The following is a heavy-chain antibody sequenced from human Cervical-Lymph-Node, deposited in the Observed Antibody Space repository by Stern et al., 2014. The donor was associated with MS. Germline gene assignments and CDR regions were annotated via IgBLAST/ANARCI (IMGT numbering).Heavy chain of an antibody. CDR2: AFNTGST. V-gene: IGHV4-39*01. CDR3: ARQGFSSRDAFDI. CDR1: GGSLRSSSYY. J-gene: IGHJ3*02. Sequence: QLQLQESGPGLVKPSETLSLTCSVSGGSLRSSSYYWGWIRQPPGKGLEWIGRAFNTGSTSYKPPLESRLPISVDPSKNQFSLKLNSVTAADTAVYYCARQGFSSRDAFDIWGQGTMVVVSS. D-gene: IGHD6-13*01.